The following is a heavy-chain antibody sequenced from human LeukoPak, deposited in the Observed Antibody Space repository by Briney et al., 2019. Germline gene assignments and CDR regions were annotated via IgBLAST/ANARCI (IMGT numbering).Heavy chain of an antibody. J-gene: IGHJ4*02. Sequence: ASVKVSCKASGGTFSSYAISWVRQAPGQGLEWMGIINPSGGSTSYAQKFQGRVTMTRDMSTSTVYMELSSLRSEDTAVYYCARDRGSSGYCDYWGQGTLVTVSS. CDR3: ARDRGSSGYCDY. V-gene: IGHV1-46*01. CDR1: GGTFSSYA. D-gene: IGHD3-22*01. CDR2: INPSGGST.